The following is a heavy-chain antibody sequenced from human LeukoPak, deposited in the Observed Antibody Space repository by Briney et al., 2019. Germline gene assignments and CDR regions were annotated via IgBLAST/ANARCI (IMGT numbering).Heavy chain of an antibody. Sequence: ASVKVSCKVSGYTLTELSMHWVRQAPGKGLEWMGGFDPEDGETIYAQKFQGRVTMTEDTSTGTAYMELSSLRSEDTAVYYCATAPVPHYYDSSGYYSPFDYWGQGTLVTVSS. CDR2: FDPEDGET. V-gene: IGHV1-24*01. J-gene: IGHJ4*02. CDR3: ATAPVPHYYDSSGYYSPFDY. CDR1: GYTLTELS. D-gene: IGHD3-22*01.